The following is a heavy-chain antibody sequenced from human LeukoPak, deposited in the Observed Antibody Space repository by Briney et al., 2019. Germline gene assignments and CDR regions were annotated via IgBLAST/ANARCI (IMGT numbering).Heavy chain of an antibody. CDR3: AVTTFGY. CDR1: GFTFSSYA. J-gene: IGHJ4*02. CDR2: ISSNGGST. Sequence: GGSLRLPCAASGFTFSSYAMHWVRQAPGKGLEYVSAISSNGGSTYYANSVKGRFTISRDNSKNTLYLQMGSLRAEDMAVYYCAVTTFGYWSQGTLVTVSS. D-gene: IGHD4-17*01. V-gene: IGHV3-64*01.